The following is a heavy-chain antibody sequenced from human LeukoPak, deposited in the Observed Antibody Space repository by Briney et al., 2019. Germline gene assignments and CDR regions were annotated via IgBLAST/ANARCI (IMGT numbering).Heavy chain of an antibody. J-gene: IGHJ4*02. CDR1: GFTFSGSA. D-gene: IGHD3-10*01. CDR2: IRSKANSYAT. CDR3: TRHYGLLWFGEPNFDY. V-gene: IGHV3-73*01. Sequence: GGSLRLSCAASGFTFSGSAMHWVRQASGKGLEWVGRIRSKANSYATAYAASVKGRFTISRVDSKNTAYLQMNSLKTEDTAVYYCTRHYGLLWFGEPNFDYWGQGTLVTVSS.